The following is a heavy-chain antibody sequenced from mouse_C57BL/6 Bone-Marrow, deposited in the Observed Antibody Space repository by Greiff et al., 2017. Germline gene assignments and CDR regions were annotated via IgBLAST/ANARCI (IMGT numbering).Heavy chain of an antibody. J-gene: IGHJ1*03. Sequence: EVHLVESGEGLVKPGGSLKLSCAASGFTFSSYAMSWVRQTPEKRLEWVAYISSGGDYIYYADTVKGRFTISRDNARNTLYLQRSSLKSEDTAMYYCTRVYYCGSSPWYFDVWGTGTTVTVSS. D-gene: IGHD1-1*01. CDR3: TRVYYCGSSPWYFDV. CDR1: GFTFSSYA. V-gene: IGHV5-9-1*02. CDR2: ISSGGDYI.